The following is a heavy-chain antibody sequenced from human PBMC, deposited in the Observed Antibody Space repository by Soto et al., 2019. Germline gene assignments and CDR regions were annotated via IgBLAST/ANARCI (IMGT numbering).Heavy chain of an antibody. V-gene: IGHV1-18*01. D-gene: IGHD3-3*01. J-gene: IGHJ3*02. CDR1: GYTFTSYG. CDR2: ISAYNGNT. CDR3: ARDWALSITIFGVVITDAFDI. Sequence: ASVKVSCKASGYTFTSYGISWVRQAPGQGLEWMGWISAYNGNTNYAQKLQGRVTMTTDTSTSTAYMELRSLRSDDTAVYYCARDWALSITIFGVVITDAFDIWGQGTMVTVSS.